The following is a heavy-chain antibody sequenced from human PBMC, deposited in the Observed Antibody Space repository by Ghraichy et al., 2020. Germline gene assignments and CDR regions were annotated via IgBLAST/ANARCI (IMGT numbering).Heavy chain of an antibody. Sequence: GGSLRLSCAASGFTFSSYWMSWVRQAPGKGLEWVANIKQDGSEKYCVDSVKGRFTISRDNAKNSLYLQMNSLRAEDTAVYYCAAERGGIAVAGTLADYWGQGTLVTVSS. J-gene: IGHJ4*02. CDR1: GFTFSSYW. V-gene: IGHV3-7*03. CDR3: AAERGGIAVAGTLADY. CDR2: IKQDGSEK. D-gene: IGHD6-19*01.